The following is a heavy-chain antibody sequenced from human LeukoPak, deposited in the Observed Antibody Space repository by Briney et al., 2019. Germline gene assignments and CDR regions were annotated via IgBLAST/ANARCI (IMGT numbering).Heavy chain of an antibody. J-gene: IGHJ4*02. CDR3: AKAFSTPYYYGSGTFSSRGETQSDY. Sequence: GGSLRLSCSATGFTFSSYWMGWVRQAPGKGLKWVANIKQDGTEKNYVDSVKGRFTISRDNAKNSLYLQMNSLRAEDTAVYYCAKAFSTPYYYGSGTFSSRGETQSDYWGQGTLVTVSS. V-gene: IGHV3-7*03. CDR2: IKQDGTEK. D-gene: IGHD3-10*01. CDR1: GFTFSSYW.